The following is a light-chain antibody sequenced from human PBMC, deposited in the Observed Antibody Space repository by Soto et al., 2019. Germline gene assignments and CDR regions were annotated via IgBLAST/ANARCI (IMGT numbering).Light chain of an antibody. CDR2: DAS. J-gene: IGKJ1*01. V-gene: IGKV3-11*01. CDR3: QQRSNWPPWT. CDR1: QSVSSY. Sequence: VLTQSPATLSLSPGERATLSCRASQSVSSYLAWYQQKPGQAPRLLIYDASNRATGIPARFSGSGSGTDFTLTISSLEPEDFAVYYCQQRSNWPPWTVGQGTKVEIK.